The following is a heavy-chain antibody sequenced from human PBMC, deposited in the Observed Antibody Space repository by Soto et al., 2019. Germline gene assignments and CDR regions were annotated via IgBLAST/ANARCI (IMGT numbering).Heavy chain of an antibody. V-gene: IGHV3-11*01. D-gene: IGHD3-3*01. J-gene: IGHJ4*02. CDR3: ARAISGVGILDY. Sequence: QVQLVESGGGLVKPGGSLRLSCAASGFPFSDYYMTWIRQAPGKGLDWVSYITSSDSRIYYADSVKGRFTISRDNAKNSLDLQMNSLRAEDTAVYYWARAISGVGILDYWGQGTLVTVSS. CDR2: ITSSDSRI. CDR1: GFPFSDYY.